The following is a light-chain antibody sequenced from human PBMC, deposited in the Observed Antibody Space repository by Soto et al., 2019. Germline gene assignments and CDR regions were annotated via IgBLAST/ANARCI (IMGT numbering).Light chain of an antibody. CDR1: SGSVASNH. Sequence: NFMLTQPHSVSESPGKTVTISCTRSSGSVASNHVQWYQQRPGSAPTTLIYENNQRPSGVPDRFSGSVDSSSNSASLTISGLKTEDEADYYYQSYDSNNVVFGGGTKVTVL. J-gene: IGLJ3*02. V-gene: IGLV6-57*04. CDR2: ENN. CDR3: QSYDSNNVV.